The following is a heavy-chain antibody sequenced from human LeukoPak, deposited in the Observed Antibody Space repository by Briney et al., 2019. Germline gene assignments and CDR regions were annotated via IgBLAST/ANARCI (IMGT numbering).Heavy chain of an antibody. CDR1: GYTFTSYY. CDR2: INPSGGST. V-gene: IGHV1-46*01. D-gene: IGHD6-19*01. Sequence: GASVKVSCKASGYTFTSYYMHWVRQAPGQGLEWMGIINPSGGSTSYAQKFQGRVTMTRDTSTSTVYMELSSLRSDDTAVYYCARDYQQWLVYSVDFDYWGQGTLVTVSS. CDR3: ARDYQQWLVYSVDFDY. J-gene: IGHJ4*02.